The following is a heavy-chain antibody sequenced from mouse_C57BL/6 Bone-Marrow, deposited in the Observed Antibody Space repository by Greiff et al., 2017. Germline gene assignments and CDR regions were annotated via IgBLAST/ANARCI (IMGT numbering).Heavy chain of an antibody. CDR1: GYTFTSYW. D-gene: IGHD1-1*01. CDR3: ASRNYGSPDY. CDR2: IDPSDSYP. J-gene: IGHJ2*01. V-gene: IGHV1-69*01. Sequence: QVQLQQPGAELVMPGASVKLSCKASGYTFTSYWMHWVKQRPGQGLEWIGEIDPSDSYPNYNQKFKGKSTLTVDKSSSTAYMQLSSLTSEDSAIYYCASRNYGSPDYWGQGTTLTVSS.